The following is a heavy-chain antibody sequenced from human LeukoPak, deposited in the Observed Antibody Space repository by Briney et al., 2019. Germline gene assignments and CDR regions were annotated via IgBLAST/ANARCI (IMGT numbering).Heavy chain of an antibody. J-gene: IGHJ4*02. D-gene: IGHD6-13*01. Sequence: GASVKVSCKASGYTFTSYGISWVRQAPGQGLEWMGRIIPIFGTANYAQKFQGRVTITTDESTSTAYMELSSLRSEDTAVYYCARSSSSQQLVPRYFDYWGQGTLVTVSS. CDR2: IIPIFGTA. V-gene: IGHV1-69*05. CDR3: ARSSSSQQLVPRYFDY. CDR1: GYTFTSYG.